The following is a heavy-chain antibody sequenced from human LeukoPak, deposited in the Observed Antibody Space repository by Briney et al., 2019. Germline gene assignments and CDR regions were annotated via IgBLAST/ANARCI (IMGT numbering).Heavy chain of an antibody. J-gene: IGHJ3*02. CDR1: GGSISSGSYY. V-gene: IGHV4-61*02. CDR3: ASSAAALTKDAFDI. Sequence: SETLSLTCTVSGGSISSGSYYWSWIRQPAGKGLEWIGRIYTSGSTNYNPSLKSRVTISVDTSKNQFSLKLSSVTAADTAVYYCASSAAALTKDAFDIWGQGTMVTVSS. CDR2: IYTSGST. D-gene: IGHD6-13*01.